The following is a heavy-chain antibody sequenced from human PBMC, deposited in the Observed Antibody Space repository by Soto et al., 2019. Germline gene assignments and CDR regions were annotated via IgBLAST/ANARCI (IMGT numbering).Heavy chain of an antibody. Sequence: PGGSLRLSCAASGFTFSSYAMSWVRQAPGKGLEWVSTISGSGGSTYYADSVKGRFTISRDNSKNTLYLQMNSLRAEDTAVYYCAKDDLFGPYGMDVWGQGTTVTVSS. CDR2: ISGSGGST. CDR1: GFTFSSYA. J-gene: IGHJ6*02. D-gene: IGHD2-21*01. CDR3: AKDDLFGPYGMDV. V-gene: IGHV3-23*01.